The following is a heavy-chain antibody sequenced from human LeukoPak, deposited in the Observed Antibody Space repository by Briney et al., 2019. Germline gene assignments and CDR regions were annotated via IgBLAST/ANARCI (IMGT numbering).Heavy chain of an antibody. J-gene: IGHJ4*02. CDR3: ARETPPIVGAAFDY. CDR1: GFTFDDYA. Sequence: PGGSLRLSCAASGFTFDDYAMHWVRQAPGKGLEWVSGISWNSGSIGYADSEKGRFTISRDNAKNSLYLQMNSLRAEDTAVYYCARETPPIVGAAFDYWGQGTLVTVSS. D-gene: IGHD1-26*01. V-gene: IGHV3-9*01. CDR2: ISWNSGSI.